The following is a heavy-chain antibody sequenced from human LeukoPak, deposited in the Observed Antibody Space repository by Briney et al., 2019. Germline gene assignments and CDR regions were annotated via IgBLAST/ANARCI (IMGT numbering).Heavy chain of an antibody. Sequence: ASVKVSCKASGGTFSSYALSWVRQAPGQGLEWMGIINPSGGSTSYAQKFQGRVTMTRDMSTSTVYMELSSLRSEDTAVYYCARVRKIAVEGKWFDPWGQGTLVTVSS. CDR3: ARVRKIAVEGKWFDP. CDR2: INPSGGST. D-gene: IGHD6-19*01. CDR1: GGTFSSYA. V-gene: IGHV1-46*01. J-gene: IGHJ5*02.